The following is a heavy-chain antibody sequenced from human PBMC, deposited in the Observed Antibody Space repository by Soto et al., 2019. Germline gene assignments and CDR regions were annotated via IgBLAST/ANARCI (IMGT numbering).Heavy chain of an antibody. Sequence: GASVKVSCKASGGTFSSYAISWVRQAPGQGLEWMGGIIPIFGTANYAQKFQGRVTITADESTSTAYMELSSLRSEDTAVYYCATDSSSWPTKFDYWGQGTLVTVSS. J-gene: IGHJ4*02. V-gene: IGHV1-69*13. CDR2: IIPIFGTA. CDR3: ATDSSSWPTKFDY. D-gene: IGHD6-13*01. CDR1: GGTFSSYA.